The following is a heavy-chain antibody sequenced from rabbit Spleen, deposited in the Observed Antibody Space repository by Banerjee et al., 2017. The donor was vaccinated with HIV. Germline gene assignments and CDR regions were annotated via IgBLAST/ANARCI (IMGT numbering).Heavy chain of an antibody. D-gene: IGHD1-1*01. Sequence: QLVESGGGLVQPGGSLKLSCKASGFDFSTYYMNWVRQAPGKGLEWIGYIEPVFGITYYASWVNGRFTISSHNAQNTLYLQLNSLTVADTATYFCARDPAYSTGSGSPIPYLWGPGTLVTVS. CDR3: ARDPAYSTGSGSPIPYL. J-gene: IGHJ4*01. CDR2: IEPVFGIT. V-gene: IGHV1S7*01. CDR1: GFDFSTYY.